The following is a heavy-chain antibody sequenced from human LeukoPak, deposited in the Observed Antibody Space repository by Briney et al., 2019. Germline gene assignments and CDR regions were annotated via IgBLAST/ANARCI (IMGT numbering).Heavy chain of an antibody. CDR3: ARDVGEYCSSVSCYASDY. J-gene: IGHJ4*02. CDR2: ISGSGST. Sequence: PSETLSLTCSVSGDSISYFYWSWIRQAAGKGLEWIGRISGSGSTDYNASLKSRVTMSVDTSKNQLSLKVISVTAADTAVYYCARDVGEYCSSVSCYASDYWGQGTLVTVSS. D-gene: IGHD2-2*01. CDR1: GDSISYFY. V-gene: IGHV4-4*07.